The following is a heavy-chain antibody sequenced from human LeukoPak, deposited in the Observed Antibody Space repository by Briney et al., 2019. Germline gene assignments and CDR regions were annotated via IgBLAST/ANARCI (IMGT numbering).Heavy chain of an antibody. V-gene: IGHV3-30*18. J-gene: IGHJ4*02. CDR3: AKDEGHCSGGSCYRQDY. CDR2: ISNDGSNK. Sequence: PGRSLSLSCAASGFTFSTYGMHWVRQAPGKGPKWVGVISNDGSNKYHAESVKGRFTISRDNSKNTLYLQMNSLRAEDTAVYYCAKDEGHCSGGSCYRQDYWGQGTLVTVSS. CDR1: GFTFSTYG. D-gene: IGHD2-15*01.